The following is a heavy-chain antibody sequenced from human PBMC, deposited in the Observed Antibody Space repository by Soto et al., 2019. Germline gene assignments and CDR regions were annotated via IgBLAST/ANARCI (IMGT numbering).Heavy chain of an antibody. Sequence: PSETLSLTGRASGGSVNTEDYYWTWIRQHPGKCREWIGSISYAGSTYFTPSLLSRLTMSVDTSNNQFSLMLTSVTAADTAVSYCVRERGISNRWYLGYFDYWGPGTLVTVSS. V-gene: IGHV4-31*02. CDR2: ISYAGST. CDR1: GGSVNTEDYY. D-gene: IGHD6-13*01. J-gene: IGHJ4*02. CDR3: VRERGISNRWYLGYFDY.